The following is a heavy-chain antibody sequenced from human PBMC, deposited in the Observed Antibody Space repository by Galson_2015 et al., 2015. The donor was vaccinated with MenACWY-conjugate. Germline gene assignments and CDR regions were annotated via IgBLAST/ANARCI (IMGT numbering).Heavy chain of an antibody. CDR1: GGSISNSNYY. CDR2: IYYSGST. CDR3: ARVPRGEGGHYYFDF. D-gene: IGHD7-27*01. J-gene: IGHJ4*01. V-gene: IGHV4-39*01. Sequence: TLSLTCTVSGGSISNSNYYWGWIRQPPGKGLEWIGNIYYSGSTYYNPSLKSRVTISVDTSKNQFSLKLSSVTAADTAVYYCARVPRGEGGHYYFDFWGRGTLVTVSS.